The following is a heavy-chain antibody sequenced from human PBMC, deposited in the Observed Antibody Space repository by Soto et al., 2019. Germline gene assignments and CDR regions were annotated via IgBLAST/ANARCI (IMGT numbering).Heavy chain of an antibody. J-gene: IGHJ6*03. CDR3: ACGREPAGYLYYYVDV. CDR1: GYTFTNYG. D-gene: IGHD1-26*01. CDR2: ISAYNGNT. V-gene: IGHV1-18*01. Sequence: ASVKVSCKASGYTFTNYGITWVRQAPGQGLEWMGWISAYNGNTHYTQRLQGRVTMTTDTSTSTAYMELRGLRSDDTAVNYCACGREPAGYLYYYVDVWGKGTTVTVSS.